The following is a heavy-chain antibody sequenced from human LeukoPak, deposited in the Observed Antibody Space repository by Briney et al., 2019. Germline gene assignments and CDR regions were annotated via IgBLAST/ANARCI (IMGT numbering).Heavy chain of an antibody. Sequence: GASVKVSCKAFGYTLTSYGFNWMRQAPGQGLEWMGWISTQSGNTNYAQKLQGRVTMTTDTSTSTAYMELRSLRSDDTAVYYCARGRRSDGYKLDYWGQGTLVTVSS. CDR3: ARGRRSDGYKLDY. V-gene: IGHV1-18*01. J-gene: IGHJ4*02. D-gene: IGHD5-24*01. CDR1: GYTLTSYG. CDR2: ISTQSGNT.